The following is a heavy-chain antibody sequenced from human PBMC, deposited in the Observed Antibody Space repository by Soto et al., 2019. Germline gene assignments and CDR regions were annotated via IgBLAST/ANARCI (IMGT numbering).Heavy chain of an antibody. J-gene: IGHJ5*02. CDR3: ASPPIGVFINCFAP. CDR1: GYSFTSYW. D-gene: IGHD3-3*01. CDR2: IYPGDSDT. Sequence: PGESLKISCKGSGYSFTSYWIGWVRQMPGKGLEWMGIIYPGDSDTRYSPSFQGQVTISADKSISTAYLQWSSLKASDTAIFYCASPPIGVFINCFAPGGQEPLVTVPS. V-gene: IGHV5-51*01.